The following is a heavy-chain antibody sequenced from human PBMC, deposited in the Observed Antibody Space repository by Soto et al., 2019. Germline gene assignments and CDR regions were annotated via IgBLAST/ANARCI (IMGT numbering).Heavy chain of an antibody. CDR3: AGVSSGWYYFDY. Sequence: LSLTCTVSGGSVSSGSYYWSWIRQPPGKGLEWIGYMYNSGSTNYNPSLKSRVIISVDTSKNQFSLKLSSVTAADTAVYYCAGVSSGWYYFDYWGQGTLVTVSS. CDR1: GGSVSSGSYY. CDR2: MYNSGST. D-gene: IGHD6-19*01. V-gene: IGHV4-61*01. J-gene: IGHJ4*02.